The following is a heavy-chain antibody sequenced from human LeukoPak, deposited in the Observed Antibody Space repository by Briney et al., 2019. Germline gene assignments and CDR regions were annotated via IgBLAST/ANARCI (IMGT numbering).Heavy chain of an antibody. CDR3: AREGYYSGLDV. CDR1: GFTFSSYG. V-gene: IGHV3-30*03. Sequence: PGGSLRLSCAASGFTFSSYGIXWVRXAPGKXLEWVAVISYNGNKKYYADSVKGRFTISRDNSKNTLYLQMNSLRAEDTAIYYCAREGYYSGLDVWGQGTTVTVSS. J-gene: IGHJ6*02. CDR2: ISYNGNKK.